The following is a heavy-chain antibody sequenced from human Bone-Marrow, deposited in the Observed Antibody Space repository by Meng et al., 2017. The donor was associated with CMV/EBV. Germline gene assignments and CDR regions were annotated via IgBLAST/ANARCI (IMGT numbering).Heavy chain of an antibody. V-gene: IGHV3-30*18. CDR1: GFTFSDSG. CDR2: ISFDGSNI. J-gene: IGHJ4*02. Sequence: GGSLRLSCAASGFTFSDSGMHWVRQAPGKGLEWVSVISFDGSNIHYADSVKGRFTISRDNSKNTLYLQINSLRAEDTAVYYCAKDFNYDILTMGVDYWGQGTLVTVSS. D-gene: IGHD3-9*01. CDR3: AKDFNYDILTMGVDY.